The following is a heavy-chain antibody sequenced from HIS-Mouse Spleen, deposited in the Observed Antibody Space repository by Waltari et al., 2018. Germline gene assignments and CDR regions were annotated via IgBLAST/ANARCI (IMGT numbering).Heavy chain of an antibody. Sequence: EVQLVESGGGLVKLGGSLSLSCAPSGSTFSSYSMNWVRRAPGKGLEWVSSISSSSSYIYYADSVKGRFTISRDNAKNSLYLQMNSLRAEDTAVYYCARDNHSNYDAFDIWGQGTMVTVSS. CDR3: ARDNHSNYDAFDI. CDR1: GSTFSSYS. V-gene: IGHV3-21*01. CDR2: ISSSSSYI. D-gene: IGHD4-4*01. J-gene: IGHJ3*02.